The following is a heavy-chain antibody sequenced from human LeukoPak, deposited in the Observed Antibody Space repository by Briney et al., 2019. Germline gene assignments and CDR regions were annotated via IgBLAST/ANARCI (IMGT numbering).Heavy chain of an antibody. CDR3: AKFAGGSGSYFDY. D-gene: IGHD3-10*01. V-gene: IGHV3-23*01. J-gene: IGHJ4*02. CDR2: ISGSGGST. Sequence: LAGGSLRLSCAASGFTFSSYAMSWVRQPPGKGLEWVSAISGSGGSTYYADSVKGRFTISRDNSKNTLYLQMNSLRAEDTAVYYCAKFAGGSGSYFDYWGQGTLVTVSS. CDR1: GFTFSSYA.